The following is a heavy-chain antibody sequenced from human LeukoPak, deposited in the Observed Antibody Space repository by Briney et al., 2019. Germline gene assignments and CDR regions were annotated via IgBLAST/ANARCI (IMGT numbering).Heavy chain of an antibody. V-gene: IGHV1-2*02. CDR3: ARDSDTAMVMPLWY. D-gene: IGHD5-18*01. J-gene: IGHJ4*02. CDR1: GYTFTGYY. CDR2: INPNSGGT. Sequence: ASVKVSCKASGYTFTGYYMHWVRQAPGQGLEWMGWINPNSGGTNYAQKFQGRVTMTGDTSISTAYMELSRLRSDDTAVYYCARDSDTAMVMPLWYWGQGTLVTVSS.